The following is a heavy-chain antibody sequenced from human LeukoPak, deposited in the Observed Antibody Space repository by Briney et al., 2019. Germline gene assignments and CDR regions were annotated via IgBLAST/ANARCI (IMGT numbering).Heavy chain of an antibody. CDR3: ARDSEICGGDCYSGLAGGFDP. CDR1: GGSISSDGYY. V-gene: IGHV4-61*08. CDR2: IQHSGST. D-gene: IGHD2-21*02. Sequence: SETLSLTCTVSGGSISSDGYYWSWIRQPPGKGPEWIGHIQHSGSTHYNSSLKSRVTISMDRSKNQFSLKLSSVTAADTAVYYCARDSEICGGDCYSGLAGGFDPWGQGTLVTVSS. J-gene: IGHJ5*02.